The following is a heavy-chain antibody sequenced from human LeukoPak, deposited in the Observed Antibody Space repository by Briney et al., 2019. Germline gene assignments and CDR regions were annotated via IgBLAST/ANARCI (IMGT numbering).Heavy chain of an antibody. CDR3: ARDYRGLRYFDWPIPFDY. V-gene: IGHV4-59*01. Sequence: SETLSLTCTVSGCSISSYYWSWIRQPPGKGLEWIGYIYYSGSTNYNPSLKSRVTISVDTSKNQFSMKLSSVTAADTAVYYCARDYRGLRYFDWPIPFDYWGQGTLVTVSS. D-gene: IGHD3-9*01. J-gene: IGHJ4*02. CDR1: GCSISSYY. CDR2: IYYSGST.